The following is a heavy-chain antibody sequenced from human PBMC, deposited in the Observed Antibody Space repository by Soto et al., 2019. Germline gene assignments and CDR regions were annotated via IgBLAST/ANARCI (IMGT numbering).Heavy chain of an antibody. CDR2: IYHSGST. Sequence: QVQLQESGPGLVKPSGTLSLTCAVSGGSISSSNWWSWVRQPPGKGLEWIGEIYHSGSTNYNPSLKSRVPXSXDXPKNHFSLKLSSVTAADTAVYYCARVSGSYYYGMAVWGQGTTVTVSS. D-gene: IGHD1-26*01. V-gene: IGHV4-4*02. J-gene: IGHJ6*02. CDR1: GGSISSSNW. CDR3: ARVSGSYYYGMAV.